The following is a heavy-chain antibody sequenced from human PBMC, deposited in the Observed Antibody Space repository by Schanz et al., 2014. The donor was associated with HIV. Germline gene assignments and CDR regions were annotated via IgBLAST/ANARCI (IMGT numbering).Heavy chain of an antibody. Sequence: QVQLVESGGDVVQPGRSLTLSCAASGFTFSSYSMHWVRQAPGKGLEGVAGMSYVGSNKYYADSVKGRFTISRDNSKNTLYLQMSSLRVEDTAVYYCANEEVPNDYWGQGTLVTVSS. V-gene: IGHV3-30-3*02. CDR1: GFTFSSYS. CDR2: MSYVGSNK. J-gene: IGHJ4*02. CDR3: ANEEVPNDY.